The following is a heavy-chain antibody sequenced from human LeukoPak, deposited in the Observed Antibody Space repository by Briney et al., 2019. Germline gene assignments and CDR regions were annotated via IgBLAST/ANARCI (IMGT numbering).Heavy chain of an antibody. Sequence: GGSLRLSCAASGFTFSSYGMHWVRQAPGKGLEWVAVISYDGSNKYYADSVKGRFTITRDNSKNTLYLQMNSLRAEDTAVYYCAKDLFGMGRAKDYWGQGTLVTVSS. J-gene: IGHJ4*02. V-gene: IGHV3-30*18. CDR1: GFTFSSYG. CDR3: AKDLFGMGRAKDY. CDR2: ISYDGSNK. D-gene: IGHD3-10*01.